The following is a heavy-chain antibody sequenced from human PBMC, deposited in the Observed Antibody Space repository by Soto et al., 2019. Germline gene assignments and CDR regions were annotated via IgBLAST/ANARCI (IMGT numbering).Heavy chain of an antibody. D-gene: IGHD2-2*01. CDR1: GFTVSTYS. V-gene: IGHV3-48*01. CDR3: TRSAYMDV. Sequence: GGSLRLSCAASGFTVSTYSMNWVRQAPGKGLEWVSYISSGSSTIYYADSVKGRFTISRDNAKNSLYLQMDSLRAEDTAVYYATRSAYMDVWGTGTTVTVSS. J-gene: IGHJ6*03. CDR2: ISSGSSTI.